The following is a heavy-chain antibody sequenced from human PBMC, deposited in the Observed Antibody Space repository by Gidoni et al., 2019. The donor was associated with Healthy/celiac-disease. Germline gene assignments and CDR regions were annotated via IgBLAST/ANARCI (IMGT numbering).Heavy chain of an antibody. Sequence: QVQLLESGGGVVQPGRSLRLSCAASGFTFSSYAMNWVRQAPGMGLEWVAVISYDGSNKYYADSVKGRFTISRDNSKNTLYLQMNSLRAEDTAVYYCAKEAQKPIQLWPPHYFDYWGQGTLVTVSS. J-gene: IGHJ4*02. CDR1: GFTFSSYA. CDR3: AKEAQKPIQLWPPHYFDY. V-gene: IGHV3-30*18. CDR2: ISYDGSNK. D-gene: IGHD5-18*01.